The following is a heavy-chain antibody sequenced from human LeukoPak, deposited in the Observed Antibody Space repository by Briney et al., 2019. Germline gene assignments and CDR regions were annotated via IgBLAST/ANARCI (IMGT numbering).Heavy chain of an antibody. CDR2: ISGSGGST. CDR3: AKVGRRWEMATISDFDY. J-gene: IGHJ4*02. Sequence: GGSLRLSCAASGFTFSSYAMSWVRQAPGKGLEWVSAISGSGGSTYYADSVKGRFTISRDNSKNTLYLQMNSLRAEDTAVYYCAKVGRRWEMATISDFDYWGQGTLVTVSS. CDR1: GFTFSSYA. V-gene: IGHV3-23*01. D-gene: IGHD5-24*01.